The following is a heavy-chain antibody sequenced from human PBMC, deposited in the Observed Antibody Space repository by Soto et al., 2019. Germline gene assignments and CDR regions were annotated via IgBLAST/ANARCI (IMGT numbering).Heavy chain of an antibody. D-gene: IGHD6-13*01. CDR2: INPSGGST. Sequence: QVQLVQSGAEVKRPGASVKVSCKASGYTFTFYYMHWVRQAPGQGLEWMGIINPSGGSTSFAQKFQARVTLTRDTSTSTVYMELRSLRSEDTAVYYCARPYSSSWYYFDYWGQGTLVTVSS. CDR3: ARPYSSSWYYFDY. CDR1: GYTFTFYY. J-gene: IGHJ4*02. V-gene: IGHV1-46*03.